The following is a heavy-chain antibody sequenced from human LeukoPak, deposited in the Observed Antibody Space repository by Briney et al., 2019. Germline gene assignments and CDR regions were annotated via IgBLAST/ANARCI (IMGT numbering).Heavy chain of an antibody. CDR1: GGSISSGGYY. CDR3: ARDPIVGSDYGDPGWFDP. J-gene: IGHJ5*02. D-gene: IGHD4-17*01. V-gene: IGHV4-30-2*01. CDR2: IYHSGST. Sequence: SQTLSLTCTVSGGSISSGGYYWSWIRQPPGKGLEWIGYIYHSGSTYYNPSLKSRVTISVDRSKNQFSLKLSSVTAADTAVYYCARDPIVGSDYGDPGWFDPWGQGTLVTVSS.